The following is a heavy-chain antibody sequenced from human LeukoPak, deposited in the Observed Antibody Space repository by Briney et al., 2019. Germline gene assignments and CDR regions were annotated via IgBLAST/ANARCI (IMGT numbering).Heavy chain of an antibody. D-gene: IGHD3/OR15-3a*01. J-gene: IGHJ6*02. V-gene: IGHV4-39*01. CDR1: GGSISSSGHY. CDR2: IYYSVST. CDR3: VRHYDFLV. Sequence: SETLSLTCTVSGGSISSSGHYWGRIRQPPGKGLEWIGSIYYSVSTDYNPSLKSRVTISVDTSKNHFSLELSSVTAADTAVYYCVRHYDFLVWGQGTTVTVSS.